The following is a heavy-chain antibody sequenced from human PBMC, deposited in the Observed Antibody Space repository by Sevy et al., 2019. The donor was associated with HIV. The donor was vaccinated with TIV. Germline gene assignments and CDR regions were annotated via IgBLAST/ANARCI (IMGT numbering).Heavy chain of an antibody. CDR2: ISSSSSTI. V-gene: IGHV3-48*01. D-gene: IGHD3-3*01. Sequence: GGSLRLSCAASGFTFSSYSMNWVRQAPGKGLEWVSYISSSSSTIYYADSVKGRFTISRDNAKNSLYLQMNGLRAEDTAVYYCARDREYYDFWSGFHYYYYYGMDVWGQGTTVTVSS. CDR3: ARDREYYDFWSGFHYYYYYGMDV. J-gene: IGHJ6*02. CDR1: GFTFSSYS.